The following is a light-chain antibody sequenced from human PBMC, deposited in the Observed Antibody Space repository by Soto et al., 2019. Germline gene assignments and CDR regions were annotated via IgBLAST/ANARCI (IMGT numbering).Light chain of an antibody. CDR3: QQYNNWPRT. J-gene: IGKJ1*01. CDR1: QGLGSN. Sequence: EIVMTQSPATLSASPGDRATLSCRASQGLGSNLVWYQHKPGQAPRLLIYGASTRATGIPGRFSGSGSGTEITPTSSSLQSEDSAVYYCQQYNNWPRTFGQGTKVESK. CDR2: GAS. V-gene: IGKV3-15*01.